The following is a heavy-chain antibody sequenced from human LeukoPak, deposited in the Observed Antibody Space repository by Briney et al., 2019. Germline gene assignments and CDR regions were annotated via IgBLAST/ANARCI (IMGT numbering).Heavy chain of an antibody. D-gene: IGHD5-18*01. V-gene: IGHV4-59*01. J-gene: IGHJ4*02. CDR2: IYYSGRT. CDR3: ARDDTYGGFDY. CDR1: GGSISSYY. Sequence: SETLSLTCTVSGGSISSYYWSWNRQPPGKGLEWIGYIYYSGRTNYNPSLKSRVTISVDTSKNQFSLKLSSVTAADTAVYYCARDDTYGGFDYWGQGTLVTVSS.